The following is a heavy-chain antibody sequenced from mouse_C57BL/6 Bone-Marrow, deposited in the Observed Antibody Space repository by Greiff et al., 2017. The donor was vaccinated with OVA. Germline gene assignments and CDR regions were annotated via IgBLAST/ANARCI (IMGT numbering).Heavy chain of an antibody. D-gene: IGHD2-2*01. CDR2: IRNKANNHAT. Sequence: EVKLMESGGGLVQPGGSMKLSCAASGFTFSDAWMDWVRQSPEKGLEWVAEIRNKANNHATYYAESVKGRFTISRDDSKSSVYLQMNSLRAEDTGIYYCTRRLLWLRHYAMDYWGQGTSVTVSS. J-gene: IGHJ4*01. V-gene: IGHV6-6*01. CDR1: GFTFSDAW. CDR3: TRRLLWLRHYAMDY.